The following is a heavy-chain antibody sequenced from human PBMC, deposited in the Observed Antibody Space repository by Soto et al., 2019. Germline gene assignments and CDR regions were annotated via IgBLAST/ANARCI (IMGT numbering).Heavy chain of an antibody. Sequence: GASVKVSCKAFGYTFNAFYMHWVRQAPGQGLEWMGVINPSGDGRSYAQKFQGRVTMTRDTSTSTVYMELSSLRSEDTAVYYCARVALGYDYADVWGQGTTVTVSS. J-gene: IGHJ6*02. CDR1: GYTFNAFY. CDR2: INPSGDGR. D-gene: IGHD4-17*01. V-gene: IGHV1-46*02. CDR3: ARVALGYDYADV.